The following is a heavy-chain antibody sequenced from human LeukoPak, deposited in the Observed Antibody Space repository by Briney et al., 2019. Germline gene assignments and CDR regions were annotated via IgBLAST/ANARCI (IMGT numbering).Heavy chain of an antibody. D-gene: IGHD6-19*01. CDR1: GFTLIDYN. V-gene: IGHV3-30*02. CDR3: ARGAAVALEL. CDR2: IQFDGTTE. J-gene: IGHJ4*02. Sequence: GGSLRLSCGASGFTLIDYNMHWVRQAPGKVLEYVAFIQFDGTTEYYTDSVKGRFTMSRDKSKNTLYLQMNSLRGGDTAVYYCARGAAVALELWGQGTLVTVSS.